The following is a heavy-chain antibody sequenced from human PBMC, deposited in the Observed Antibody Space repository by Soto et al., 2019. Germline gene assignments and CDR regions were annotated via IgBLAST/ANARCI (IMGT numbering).Heavy chain of an antibody. CDR3: ARGYFDS. Sequence: GASVKVSCKASGYSFTTYYMHWVRQAPGQGLEWMGIINPSGGSTSYTHNFQGRVTTTRDTSTSTVYMELSSLRSDDTAIYYCARGYFDSWGQGTLVTVSS. J-gene: IGHJ4*02. CDR2: INPSGGST. CDR1: GYSFTTYY. V-gene: IGHV1-46*01.